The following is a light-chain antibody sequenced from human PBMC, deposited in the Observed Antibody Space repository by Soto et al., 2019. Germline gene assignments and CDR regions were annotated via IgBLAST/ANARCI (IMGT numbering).Light chain of an antibody. V-gene: IGLV1-51*02. Sequence: QSVLTQPPSVSAAPGQKVTISCSGSSSNIGNNYVSWYQQLPGTAPKLLIYENNKRPSGIPARFSGSKSGTSATLGITGLQTGEEDDYYCGTWDSSLSAHYVFGTWTKVTVL. CDR2: ENN. CDR1: SSNIGNNY. J-gene: IGLJ1*01. CDR3: GTWDSSLSAHYV.